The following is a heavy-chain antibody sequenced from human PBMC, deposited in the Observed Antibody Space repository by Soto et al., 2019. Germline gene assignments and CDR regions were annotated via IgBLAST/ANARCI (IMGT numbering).Heavy chain of an antibody. J-gene: IGHJ5*02. Sequence: SVKVSCKASGGIFSRSAISWVRQVPGQGLEWMGGIIPMFGTPNYAQKFQGRVMITADQSTTTVYMEMSSLRSEDTAIYFCAREGGYTYGLGGGHPFDPWGQGTLVTVSS. D-gene: IGHD5-18*01. CDR1: GGIFSRSA. V-gene: IGHV1-69*13. CDR3: AREGGYTYGLGGGHPFDP. CDR2: IIPMFGTP.